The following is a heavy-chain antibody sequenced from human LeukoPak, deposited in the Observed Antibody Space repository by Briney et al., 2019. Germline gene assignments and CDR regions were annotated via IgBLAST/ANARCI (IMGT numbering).Heavy chain of an antibody. Sequence: SETLSLTCTVSGGSISSYYWSWIRQPPGKGLEWIGYIYYSGSTYYNPSLKSRVTISVDTSKNQFSLKLSSVTAADTAVYYCARDRLGSFYYFNYWGQGTLVTVSS. D-gene: IGHD6-13*01. CDR1: GGSISSYY. J-gene: IGHJ4*02. CDR3: ARDRLGSFYYFNY. CDR2: IYYSGST. V-gene: IGHV4-59*12.